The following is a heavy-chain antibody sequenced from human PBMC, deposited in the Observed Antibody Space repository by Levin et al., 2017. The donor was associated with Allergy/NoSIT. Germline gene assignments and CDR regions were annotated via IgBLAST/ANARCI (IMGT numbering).Heavy chain of an antibody. J-gene: IGHJ4*02. CDR2: ISGSGGST. CDR3: AKVPLGGIQLWSLVGDY. Sequence: GGSLRLSCAASGFTFSSYAMSWVRQAPGKGLEWVSAISGSGGSTYYADSVKGRFTISRDNSKNTLYLQMNSLRAEDTAVYYCAKVPLGGIQLWSLVGDYWGQGTLVTVSS. CDR1: GFTFSSYA. D-gene: IGHD5-18*01. V-gene: IGHV3-23*01.